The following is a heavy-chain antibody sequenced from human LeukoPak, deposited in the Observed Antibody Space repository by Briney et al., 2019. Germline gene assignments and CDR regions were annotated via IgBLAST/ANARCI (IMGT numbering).Heavy chain of an antibody. V-gene: IGHV4-34*01. J-gene: IGHJ6*03. CDR2: INHSGST. CDR3: ARGCIAAAGTLGYYYMDV. Sequence: SETLSLTCAVYGGAFRGYYWSWIRQPPGKGLEWSGEINHSGSTNYNPSLKSRVTISVDTSKNQFSPKLSSVTAPDTAVYYCARGCIAAAGTLGYYYMDVWGKGTTVTVSS. CDR1: GGAFRGYY. D-gene: IGHD6-13*01.